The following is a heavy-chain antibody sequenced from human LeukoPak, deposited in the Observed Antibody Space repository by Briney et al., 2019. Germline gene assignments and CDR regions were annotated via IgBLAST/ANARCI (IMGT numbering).Heavy chain of an antibody. CDR2: IYHSGST. V-gene: IGHV4-4*02. D-gene: IGHD3-10*01. Sequence: KPSGTLSLTCAVSGGSISSSNWWSWVRQPPGKGLEWIGEIYHSGSTNYNPSLKSRVTISVDKSKNQFSLRLSSVTAADTAVYYCARDRVHGSGKDYYYYGMDVWGQGTTVTVSS. CDR1: GGSISSSNW. CDR3: ARDRVHGSGKDYYYYGMDV. J-gene: IGHJ6*02.